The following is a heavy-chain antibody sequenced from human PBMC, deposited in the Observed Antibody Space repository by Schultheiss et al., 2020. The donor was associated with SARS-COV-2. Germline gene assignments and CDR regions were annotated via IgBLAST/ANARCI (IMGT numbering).Heavy chain of an antibody. D-gene: IGHD2-15*01. V-gene: IGHV3-30*18. CDR2: ISYDGSNK. CDR1: GFTFSSYG. J-gene: IGHJ6*02. Sequence: GRSLRLSCAASGFTFSSYGMHWVRQAPGKGLEWVAVISYDGSNKYYADSVKGRFTISRDNSKNTLYLQMNSLRAEDTAVYYCAKAQYCSGGSCYSTYGMDVWGQGTTVTVSS. CDR3: AKAQYCSGGSCYSTYGMDV.